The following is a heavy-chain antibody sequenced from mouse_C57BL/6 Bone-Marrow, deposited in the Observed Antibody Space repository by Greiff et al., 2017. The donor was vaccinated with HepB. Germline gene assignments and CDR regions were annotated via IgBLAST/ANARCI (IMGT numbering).Heavy chain of an antibody. J-gene: IGHJ4*01. Sequence: EVKLVESGGGLVQPGGSLKLSCAASGFTFSDYGMAWVRQAPRKGPEWVAFLSNLAYSIYYADTVTGRFTISRENAKNTLYLEMSSLRSEDTAMYYCARRDDYLYAMDYWGQGTSVTVSS. CDR2: LSNLAYSI. V-gene: IGHV5-15*01. CDR1: GFTFSDYG. CDR3: ARRDDYLYAMDY. D-gene: IGHD2-4*01.